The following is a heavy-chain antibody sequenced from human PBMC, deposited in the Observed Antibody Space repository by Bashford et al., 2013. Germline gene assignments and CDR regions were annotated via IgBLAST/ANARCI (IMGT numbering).Heavy chain of an antibody. V-gene: IGHV3-74*01. CDR3: TTDLINMIVQTFDH. D-gene: IGHD3-22*01. CDR2: VNTDGTTT. J-gene: IGHJ4*02. Sequence: VRQAPGKGLVWVSRVNTDGTTTNYADSVKGRFIISRDDSKSTLYLQMNRLQIEDSAVYFCTTDLINMIVQTFDHWGQGTLVTVSS.